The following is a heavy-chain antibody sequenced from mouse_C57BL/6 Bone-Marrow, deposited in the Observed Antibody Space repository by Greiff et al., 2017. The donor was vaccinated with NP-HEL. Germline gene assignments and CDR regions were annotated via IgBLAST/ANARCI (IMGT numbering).Heavy chain of an antibody. CDR2: IYPGSGST. V-gene: IGHV1-55*01. D-gene: IGHD1-1*01. Sequence: QVQLQQPGAELVKPGASVKMSCKASSYTFTSYWITWVKQRPGQGLEWIGDIYPGSGSTNYNEKFKSKATLTVDTSYSTAYMQLSSLTSEDSAVYYCARHPLLLGFDYWCQGTTLTVSS. J-gene: IGHJ2*01. CDR1: SYTFTSYW. CDR3: ARHPLLLGFDY.